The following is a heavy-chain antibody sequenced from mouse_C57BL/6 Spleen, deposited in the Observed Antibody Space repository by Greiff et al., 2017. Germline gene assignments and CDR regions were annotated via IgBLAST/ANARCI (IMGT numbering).Heavy chain of an antibody. J-gene: IGHJ1*03. D-gene: IGHD1-3*01. CDR3: ARHRTKERYFDV. V-gene: IGHV5-6*01. CDR1: GFTFSSYG. CDR2: ISSGGSYT. Sequence: EVKLVESGGDLVKPGGSLKLSCAASGFTFSSYGMSWVRQTPDKRLEWVATISSGGSYTYYPDSVKGRFTISRDNAKNTLYLQMSSLKSEDTAMYYCARHRTKERYFDVWGTGTTVTVSS.